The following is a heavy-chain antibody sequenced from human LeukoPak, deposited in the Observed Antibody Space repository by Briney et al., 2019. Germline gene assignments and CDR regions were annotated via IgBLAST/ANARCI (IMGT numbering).Heavy chain of an antibody. J-gene: IGHJ5*02. Sequence: PGGSLRLSCAASGFTFSSYSMNWVRQAPGKGLEWVSSISSSSSYIYYADSVKGRFTISRDNANNSLYLQMNSLRAEDTAVYFCARGRAAAGTVLWFDPWGQGTLVTVSS. V-gene: IGHV3-21*01. CDR3: ARGRAAAGTVLWFDP. CDR1: GFTFSSYS. CDR2: ISSSSSYI. D-gene: IGHD6-13*01.